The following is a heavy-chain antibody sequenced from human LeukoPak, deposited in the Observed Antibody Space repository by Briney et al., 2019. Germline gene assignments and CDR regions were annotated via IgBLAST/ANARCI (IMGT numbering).Heavy chain of an antibody. CDR3: ARVVGATMYDDYYYGMDV. V-gene: IGHV1-18*01. Sequence: ASVKVSCKASGYTFTSYGISWVRQAPGQGLEWKGWISAYNGNTNYAQKLQGRVTMTTDTSTSTAYMELRSLRSDNTAVYYCARVVGATMYDDYYYGMDVWGQGTTVTVSS. CDR2: ISAYNGNT. D-gene: IGHD1-26*01. J-gene: IGHJ6*02. CDR1: GYTFTSYG.